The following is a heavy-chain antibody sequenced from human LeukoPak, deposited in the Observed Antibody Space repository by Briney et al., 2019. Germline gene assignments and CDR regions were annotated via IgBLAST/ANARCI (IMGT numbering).Heavy chain of an antibody. CDR1: GFTFSSYW. J-gene: IGHJ6*03. Sequence: GGSLRLSCAASGFTFSSYWMSWVRQAPGKGLEWVANIKQDGSEKYYVDSVKGRFTTSRDNAKNSLYLQMNSLRAEDTAVYYCARDSEGIVVVPAAAGGYYYYYMDVWGKGTTVTVSS. CDR3: ARDSEGIVVVPAAAGGYYYYYMDV. CDR2: IKQDGSEK. V-gene: IGHV3-7*01. D-gene: IGHD2-2*01.